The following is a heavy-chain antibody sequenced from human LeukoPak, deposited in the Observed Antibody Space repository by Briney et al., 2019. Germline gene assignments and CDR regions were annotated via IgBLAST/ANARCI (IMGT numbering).Heavy chain of an antibody. CDR1: GFTFTTNN. Sequence: GGSLRLSCAASGFTFTTNNINWVRQAPGKGLEWVSAISGSGGSTYYADSVKGRFTISRDNSKNTLYLQINSLRAEDTAVYYCAKDFSGSYDYWGQGTLVTVSS. CDR3: AKDFSGSYDY. D-gene: IGHD1-26*01. CDR2: ISGSGGST. V-gene: IGHV3-23*01. J-gene: IGHJ4*02.